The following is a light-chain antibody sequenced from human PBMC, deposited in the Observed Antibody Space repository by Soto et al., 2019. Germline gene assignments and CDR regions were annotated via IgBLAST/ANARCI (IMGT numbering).Light chain of an antibody. Sequence: QSVLTQAAAVSGCPGQSITISCTGTSSDVGSYNYVSWYQQHPGKAPKLMIYEVSDRPSGISSRFSGSKSGNTASLTISGLQTEDEADYYCSSYTSSSTLFGTGTKVTVL. CDR3: SSYTSSSTL. J-gene: IGLJ1*01. CDR1: SSDVGSYNY. V-gene: IGLV2-14*01. CDR2: EVS.